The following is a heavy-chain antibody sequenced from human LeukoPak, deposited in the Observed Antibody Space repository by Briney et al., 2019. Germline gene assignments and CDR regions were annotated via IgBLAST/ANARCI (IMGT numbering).Heavy chain of an antibody. CDR3: ARVSLYCSGGSCPYYYYMDV. V-gene: IGHV1-69*06. J-gene: IGHJ6*03. CDR1: GGTFSSYA. CDR2: IIPIFGTA. D-gene: IGHD2-15*01. Sequence: ASVKVSCKASGGTFSSYAISWVRQAPGQGLEWMGGIIPIFGTANYAQKFQGRVTITADKSTSTTYMELSSLRSEDTAVYYCARVSLYCSGGSCPYYYYMDVWGKGTTVTVSS.